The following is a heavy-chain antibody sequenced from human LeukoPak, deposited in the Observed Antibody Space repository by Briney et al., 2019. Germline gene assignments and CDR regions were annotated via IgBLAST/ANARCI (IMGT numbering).Heavy chain of an antibody. V-gene: IGHV3-9*01. CDR1: GFTFDDYA. CDR2: ISWNSGSI. D-gene: IGHD6-13*01. Sequence: QPGRSLRLSCAASGFTFDDYAMHWVRQAPGKGLEWVSGISWNSGSIGYADSVKGRFTISRDNAKNSLYLQMNSLRAEDTALYYCAKDLSAAAGTWAGAFDIWGQGTMVTVSS. J-gene: IGHJ3*02. CDR3: AKDLSAAAGTWAGAFDI.